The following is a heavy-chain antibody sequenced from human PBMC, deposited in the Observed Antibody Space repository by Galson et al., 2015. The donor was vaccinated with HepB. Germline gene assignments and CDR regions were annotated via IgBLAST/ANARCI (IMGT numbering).Heavy chain of an antibody. D-gene: IGHD2-15*01. Sequence: SVTVSCKASGGTFSSYAISWVRQAPGQGLEWMGGIIPIFGTANYAQKFQGRVTITADESTSTAYMELSSLRSDDTAVYYCARDRGGLLHSYGYFDYWGQGTLVAVSS. CDR1: GGTFSSYA. CDR2: IIPIFGTA. V-gene: IGHV1-69*13. CDR3: ARDRGGLLHSYGYFDY. J-gene: IGHJ4*02.